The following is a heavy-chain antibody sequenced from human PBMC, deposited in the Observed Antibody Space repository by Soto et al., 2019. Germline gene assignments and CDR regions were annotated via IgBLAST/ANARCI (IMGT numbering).Heavy chain of an antibody. V-gene: IGHV1-18*04. D-gene: IGHD6-19*01. CDR3: ARVVGGIPVAGCWNWFER. J-gene: IGHJ5*02. CDR2: ISTYNGNT. Sequence: ASVKVSCKASGYTFTSYALSWVRHAPGQGLEWMGWISTYNGNTNYAQNLQGRVTMTTDISTNTAYMELRSLRSDDTAVYYCARVVGGIPVAGCWNWFERWGQGTLVTVSS. CDR1: GYTFTSYA.